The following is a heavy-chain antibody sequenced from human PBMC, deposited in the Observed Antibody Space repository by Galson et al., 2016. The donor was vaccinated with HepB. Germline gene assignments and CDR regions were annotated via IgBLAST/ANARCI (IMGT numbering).Heavy chain of an antibody. CDR2: LNPIDGTT. CDR3: ARETYCSSGQCSSGMDV. Sequence: SVKVSCKASGYTFTTYYMHWVRQAPGQGLEWMGILNPIDGTTSYAEQFQGRVTMTRDTSTSTVYLELSSLTSEDTAMYYCARETYCSSGQCSSGMDVWGQGTTVTVSS. V-gene: IGHV1-46*01. D-gene: IGHD2-15*01. CDR1: GYTFTTYY. J-gene: IGHJ6*02.